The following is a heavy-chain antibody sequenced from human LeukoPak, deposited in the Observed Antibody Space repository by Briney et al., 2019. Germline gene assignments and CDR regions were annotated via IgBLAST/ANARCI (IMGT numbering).Heavy chain of an antibody. V-gene: IGHV3-30*14. Sequence: PGRSLRLSCAASGFTFSNYAMHWVRQAPGKGLEWVAVISFDGSKSYYADFVKGRFTISRDNSKNTMYLQMNSLGDEDTALYHCATIGDRRTGELYRIDYWGQGTLVTVSS. CDR1: GFTFSNYA. CDR2: ISFDGSKS. J-gene: IGHJ4*02. CDR3: ATIGDRRTGELYRIDY. D-gene: IGHD7-27*01.